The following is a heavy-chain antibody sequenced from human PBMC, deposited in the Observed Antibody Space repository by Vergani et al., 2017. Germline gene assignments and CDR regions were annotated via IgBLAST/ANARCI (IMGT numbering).Heavy chain of an antibody. CDR2: IYYSGST. D-gene: IGHD6-19*01. Sequence: QLQLQESGPGLVKPSATLSLTCSVSGASIRSSNYYWGWIRQPPGKGLEWIASIYYSGSTYYNTSLKSRVTISVDTSKNQLSRKLSSVTAADTAVYFFARHSXVEWLVKLGWIDPWGQGILVTVSS. CDR1: GASIRSSNYY. V-gene: IGHV4-39*01. CDR3: ARHSXVEWLVKLGWIDP. J-gene: IGHJ5*02.